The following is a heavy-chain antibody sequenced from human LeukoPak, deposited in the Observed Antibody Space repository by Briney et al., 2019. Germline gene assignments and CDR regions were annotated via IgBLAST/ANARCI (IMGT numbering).Heavy chain of an antibody. Sequence: GGSLRLSCAASGFTFDDYGMSWVRQAPGKGLEWVSTISGGGGSTYYADSVRGQFTISRDSSKNTLYLQMNSLRAADTAVYYCARNIPFDYWGQGTLVTVSS. CDR2: ISGGGGST. CDR1: GFTFDDYG. J-gene: IGHJ4*02. CDR3: ARNIPFDY. V-gene: IGHV3-23*01. D-gene: IGHD2/OR15-2a*01.